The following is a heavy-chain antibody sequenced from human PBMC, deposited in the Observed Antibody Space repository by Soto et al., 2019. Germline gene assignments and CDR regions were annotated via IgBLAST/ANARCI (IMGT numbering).Heavy chain of an antibody. Sequence: QITLKESGPTLVKPTQTLTLTCTFSGFSLSTSGVGVGWIRQSQGKALEWLALIYWDDDKRYSPSLKSRLTITKDTSRNQVVLIMTNMDPVDTATYYCAHRRGISSWDNWFDPWGQGTLVTVSS. CDR3: AHRRGISSWDNWFDP. V-gene: IGHV2-5*02. D-gene: IGHD6-13*01. CDR2: IYWDDDK. J-gene: IGHJ5*02. CDR1: GFSLSTSGVG.